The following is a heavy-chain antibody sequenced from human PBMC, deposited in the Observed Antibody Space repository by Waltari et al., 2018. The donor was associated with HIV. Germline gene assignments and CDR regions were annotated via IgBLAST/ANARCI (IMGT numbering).Heavy chain of an antibody. V-gene: IGHV4-31*03. CDR2: IYDSGST. Sequence: QVQLQESGPGLVKPSQTLSLTCTVSGGSISSGGYYWNWIRQHPGKGLEWIGNIYDSGSTYYNPSLKSRVNISVEASKNQFSLKLSSVTAADTAVYYCARGGTVTTPLYWGQGTLVTVSS. CDR3: ARGGTVTTPLY. D-gene: IGHD4-17*01. CDR1: GGSISSGGYY. J-gene: IGHJ4*02.